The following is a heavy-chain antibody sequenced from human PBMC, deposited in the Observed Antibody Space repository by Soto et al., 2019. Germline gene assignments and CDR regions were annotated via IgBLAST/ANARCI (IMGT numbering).Heavy chain of an antibody. CDR1: GGSFSGYY. CDR2: INHSGST. V-gene: IGHV4-34*01. CDR3: ARGRSTTATSDY. D-gene: IGHD4-17*01. J-gene: IGHJ4*02. Sequence: SETLSLTCAVYGGSFSGYYWSWIRQPPGKGLEWIGEINHSGSTNYNPSLKSRVTISVDTSKNQFSLKLSSVTAADTAVYYCARGRSTTATSDYWGQGTLVTVSS.